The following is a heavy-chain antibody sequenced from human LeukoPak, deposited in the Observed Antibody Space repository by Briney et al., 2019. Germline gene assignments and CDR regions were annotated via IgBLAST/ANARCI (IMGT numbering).Heavy chain of an antibody. Sequence: RPGGSLRLSCAASGFTLSSHGMYWVRQAPGKGLEWVAGMWYDGSKEDYADSVKGRFTISRDMSKNTLNLQMNSLRVEDTAMFYCARDLSFGSLDFRGQGTLVTVSS. CDR1: GFTLSSHG. J-gene: IGHJ4*02. CDR2: MWYDGSKE. D-gene: IGHD1-26*01. CDR3: ARDLSFGSLDF. V-gene: IGHV3-33*01.